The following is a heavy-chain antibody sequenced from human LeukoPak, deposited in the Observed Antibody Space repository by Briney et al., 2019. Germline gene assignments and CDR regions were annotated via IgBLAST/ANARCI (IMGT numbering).Heavy chain of an antibody. D-gene: IGHD2-2*02. Sequence: GGSLRLSCAASGFTFSNYGMHWVRQAPGKGLEWVAFIRYDENKRHYADSVKGRFTISRDNSKNTLYLQMNSLRTEDTAVYYCVNRLGGYCSSSSCSTEYYYMDVWGKGTTVTVSS. CDR1: GFTFSNYG. CDR2: IRYDENKR. V-gene: IGHV3-30*02. J-gene: IGHJ6*03. CDR3: VNRLGGYCSSSSCSTEYYYMDV.